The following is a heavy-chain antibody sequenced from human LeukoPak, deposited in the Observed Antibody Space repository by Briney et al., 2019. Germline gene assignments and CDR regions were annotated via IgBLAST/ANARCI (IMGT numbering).Heavy chain of an antibody. CDR2: IYYSGST. Sequence: SETLSLTCTVSGGSISSYYWSWIRQPPGKGLEWIGYIYYSGSTNYNPSLKSRVTISVDTSKNQFSLKLSSVTAADTAVYYCARHLPSPLRGDFDLWGRGTLVTVSS. J-gene: IGHJ2*01. CDR1: GGSISSYY. D-gene: IGHD2-2*01. V-gene: IGHV4-59*08. CDR3: ARHLPSPLRGDFDL.